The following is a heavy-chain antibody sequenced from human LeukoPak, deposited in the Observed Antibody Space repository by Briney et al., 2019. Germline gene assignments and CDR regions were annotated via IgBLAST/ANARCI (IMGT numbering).Heavy chain of an antibody. D-gene: IGHD5-12*01. V-gene: IGHV3-48*03. J-gene: IGHJ4*02. CDR2: ISSSVSNI. CDR3: ARGLRGYTAYPDY. CDR1: VFTVRNYE. Sequence: PGGSLRLSCAASVFTVRNYEMNWVRQAPGKGLEWGSYISSSVSNIYYAASVKGRFAISRDNARNSLYLQMNSLRAEDTAVYYCARGLRGYTAYPDYWGQGTLVTVSS.